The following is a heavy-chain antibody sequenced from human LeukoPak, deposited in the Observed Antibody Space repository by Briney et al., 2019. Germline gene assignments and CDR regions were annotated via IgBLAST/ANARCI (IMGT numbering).Heavy chain of an antibody. V-gene: IGHV3-23*01. Sequence: GGSLRLSCAASGFTFSSYAMSWVRQAPGRGLEWVSAISGSGGSTYYADSVKGRFTISRDNSKNTLYLQMSSLRAEDTAVYYCAKVIKFFGVVLCFDYWGQGTLVTVSS. J-gene: IGHJ4*02. D-gene: IGHD3-3*01. CDR2: ISGSGGST. CDR3: AKVIKFFGVVLCFDY. CDR1: GFTFSSYA.